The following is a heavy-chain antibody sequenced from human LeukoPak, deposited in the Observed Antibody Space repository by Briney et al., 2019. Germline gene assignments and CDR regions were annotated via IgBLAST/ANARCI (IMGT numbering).Heavy chain of an antibody. D-gene: IGHD3-9*01. CDR2: INPNSGGT. V-gene: IGHV1-2*02. J-gene: IGHJ4*02. Sequence: ASVKVSCKASGYTFTGYYMHWVRQAPRQGLEWMGWINPNSGGTNYAQKFQGRVTMTRDTSISTAYMELSRLRSDDTAVYYCRFYDILTGYRDYWGQGTLVTVSS. CDR3: RFYDILTGYRDY. CDR1: GYTFTGYY.